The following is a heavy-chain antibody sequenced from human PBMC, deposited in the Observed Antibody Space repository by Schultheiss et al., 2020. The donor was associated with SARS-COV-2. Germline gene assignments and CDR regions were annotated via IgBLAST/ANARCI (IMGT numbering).Heavy chain of an antibody. D-gene: IGHD2-2*01. J-gene: IGHJ6*02. CDR3: AGAFCTSTSCSEALRGYYGMDV. V-gene: IGHV3-30*19. CDR1: GFTFSSYG. Sequence: GGSLRLSCAASGFTFSSYGMHWVRQAPGKGLEWVAVISYDGGEKYYADSVKGRFTISRDNSKNTLYLQMNGLRPEDTAVYFCAGAFCTSTSCSEALRGYYGMDVWGRGTTVTVSS. CDR2: ISYDGGEK.